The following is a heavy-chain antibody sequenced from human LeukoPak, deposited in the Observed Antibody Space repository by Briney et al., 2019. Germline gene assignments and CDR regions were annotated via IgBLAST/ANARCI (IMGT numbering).Heavy chain of an antibody. Sequence: GGSLRLSCAASGFTFSLYDMSWVRQAPGKGLEWVANIKQDGSEKYYVDSVKGRFTISRDNAKNSLYLQMNSLRAEDTAVYYCARWGFKVRYFQHWGQGTLVTVSS. D-gene: IGHD3-16*01. CDR1: GFTFSLYD. V-gene: IGHV3-7*01. CDR2: IKQDGSEK. J-gene: IGHJ1*01. CDR3: ARWGFKVRYFQH.